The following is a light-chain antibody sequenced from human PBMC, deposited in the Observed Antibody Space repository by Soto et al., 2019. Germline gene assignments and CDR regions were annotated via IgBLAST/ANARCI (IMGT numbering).Light chain of an antibody. Sequence: EIVLTQSPGTLSLSPGERATLSCRASQSVSSSYLARYQQKPGQAPRLVIYGASSRATGIPDRFSGSGSETDFALNISRLEHEDFAVYYCQQYCSSSWTFGQGTKVEIK. CDR3: QQYCSSSWT. J-gene: IGKJ1*01. CDR1: QSVSSSY. CDR2: GAS. V-gene: IGKV3-20*01.